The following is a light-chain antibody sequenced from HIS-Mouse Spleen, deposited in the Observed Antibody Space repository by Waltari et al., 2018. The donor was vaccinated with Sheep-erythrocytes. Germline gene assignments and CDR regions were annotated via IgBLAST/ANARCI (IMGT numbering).Light chain of an antibody. CDR1: ALPTKY. CDR3: YSTDSSGNHWV. J-gene: IGLJ3*02. Sequence: SYELTQPPSVSVSPGQTARITCPGAALPTKYAYWYQQKSGQAPVLVIYEDSKRPSGIPERFSGSSSGTMATLTISGAQVEDDADYYCYSTDSSGNHWVFGGGTKLTVL. CDR2: EDS. V-gene: IGLV3-10*01.